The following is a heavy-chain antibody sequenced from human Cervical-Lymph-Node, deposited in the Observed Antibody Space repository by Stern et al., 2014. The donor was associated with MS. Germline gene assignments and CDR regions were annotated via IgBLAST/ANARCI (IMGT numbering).Heavy chain of an antibody. V-gene: IGHV2-70*01. Sequence: QVTLRESGPALVKPTQTLPLTCTFSGFSLSTGGMCVTWIRQPPGKALEWLGLIDWDGDKYYRTPLRTRLTISKDTFKNQVVLTMTNMDPVDTATYYCARIRGTARLIDYWGQGTLVTVSS. D-gene: IGHD1/OR15-1a*01. CDR2: IDWDGDK. CDR1: GFSLSTGGMC. J-gene: IGHJ4*02. CDR3: ARIRGTARLIDY.